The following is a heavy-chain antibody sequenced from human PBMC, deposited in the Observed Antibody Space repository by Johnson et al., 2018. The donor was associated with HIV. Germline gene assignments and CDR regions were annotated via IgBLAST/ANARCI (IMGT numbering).Heavy chain of an antibody. CDR3: ARGGSCYNAHFDI. V-gene: IGHV3-30*04. CDR2: ISYDGSNK. CDR1: GFTFTTYA. Sequence: QVQLVESGGGVVQPGRSLRLSCAASGFTFTTYAMHWVRQAPGKGLEWVAVISYDGSNKYYADSVKGRFTISRDNAKNSLYLQMNSLRAEDTAVYYCARGGSCYNAHFDIWGQGTMVTVSS. D-gene: IGHD2-15*01. J-gene: IGHJ3*02.